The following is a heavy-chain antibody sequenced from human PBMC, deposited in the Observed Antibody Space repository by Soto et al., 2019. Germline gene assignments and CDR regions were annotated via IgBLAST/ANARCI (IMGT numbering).Heavy chain of an antibody. Sequence: GGSLRLSCAASGFTFSSYWMHWVRQAPGKGLVWVSRINSDGSSTSYADSVKGRFTISRDNSKNTLYLQMNSLRAEDTAVYYCTTVAETTTGGFDYWGQGALVTVSS. CDR2: INSDGSST. J-gene: IGHJ4*02. V-gene: IGHV3-74*01. D-gene: IGHD4-4*01. CDR1: GFTFSSYW. CDR3: TTVAETTTGGFDY.